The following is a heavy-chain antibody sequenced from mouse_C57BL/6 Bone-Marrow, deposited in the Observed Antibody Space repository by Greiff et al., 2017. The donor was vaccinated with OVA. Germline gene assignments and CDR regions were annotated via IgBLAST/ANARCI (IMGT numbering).Heavy chain of an antibody. D-gene: IGHD1-1*01. CDR1: GFTFSSYG. V-gene: IGHV5-6*01. CDR2: ISSGGSYT. CDR3: ARRVYGSSSSWFAY. Sequence: EVQLVESGGDLVKPGGSLKLSCAASGFTFSSYGMSWVRQTPDKRLEWVATISSGGSYTYYPDSVKGRFTIFRDNATNTLYLQMSSLKSEDTAMYYCARRVYGSSSSWFAYWGQGTLVTVSA. J-gene: IGHJ3*01.